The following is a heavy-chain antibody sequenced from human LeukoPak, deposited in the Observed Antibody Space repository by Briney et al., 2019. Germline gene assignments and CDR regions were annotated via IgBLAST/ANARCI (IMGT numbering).Heavy chain of an antibody. V-gene: IGHV3-33*01. D-gene: IGHD3-10*01. CDR1: GFTFSSYG. CDR3: ARRVGGWTADY. J-gene: IGHJ4*02. CDR2: IWYDGSNK. Sequence: GGSLRLSCAASGFTFSSYGMHWVRQAPGKGLEWVAVIWYDGSNKYYADSVKGRFTISRDNSKNTLYLQMSSLRAEDTAVYYCARRVGGWTADYWGQGTLVTVSS.